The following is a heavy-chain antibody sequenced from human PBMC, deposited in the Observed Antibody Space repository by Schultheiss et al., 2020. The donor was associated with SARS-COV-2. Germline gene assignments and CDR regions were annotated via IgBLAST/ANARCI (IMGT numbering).Heavy chain of an antibody. V-gene: IGHV1-69*06. J-gene: IGHJ6*02. CDR1: GYTFTSYA. CDR2: IIPIFGTA. Sequence: SVKVSCKASGYTFTSYAISWVRQAPGQGLEWMGGIIPIFGTANYAQKFQGRVTITADKSTSTAYMELSSLRSEDTAVYYCARDQDSNVGADYYYGMDVWGQGTTVTVSS. D-gene: IGHD4-11*01. CDR3: ARDQDSNVGADYYYGMDV.